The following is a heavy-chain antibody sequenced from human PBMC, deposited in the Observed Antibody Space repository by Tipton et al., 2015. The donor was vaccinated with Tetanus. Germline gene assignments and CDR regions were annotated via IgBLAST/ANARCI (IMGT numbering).Heavy chain of an antibody. D-gene: IGHD2-15*01. CDR3: ARAGSVTVGFDP. J-gene: IGHJ5*02. CDR2: IYYSGST. Sequence: LRLSCTVSGGSISSGGYYWSWIRQHPGKGLEWIGYIYYSGSTYYNPSLKGRVTISVDTSKNQFSLKLSSVTAADTAVYYCARAGSVTVGFDPWGQGTLVTVSS. V-gene: IGHV4-31*02. CDR1: GGSISSGGYY.